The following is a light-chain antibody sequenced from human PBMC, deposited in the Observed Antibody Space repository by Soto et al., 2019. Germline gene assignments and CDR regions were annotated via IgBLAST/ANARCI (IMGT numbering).Light chain of an antibody. Sequence: DIELTQSPGTLSLSQGERATLSCRASQSVSSSYLAWYQQKPGLATRLLIYGASCRATGIPDRFSGSGSGTDFTLTISRLQPEDFAVYYCQQYGSSPPWTFGQGTKVEIK. CDR1: QSVSSSY. J-gene: IGKJ1*01. V-gene: IGKV3-20*01. CDR3: QQYGSSPPWT. CDR2: GAS.